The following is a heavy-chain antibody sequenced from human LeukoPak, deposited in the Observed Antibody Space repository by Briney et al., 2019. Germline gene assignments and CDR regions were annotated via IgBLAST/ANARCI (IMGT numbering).Heavy chain of an antibody. CDR3: ARVGATATHFDY. J-gene: IGHJ4*02. CDR1: GGSISSYY. D-gene: IGHD1-26*01. CDR2: IYYTGNT. Sequence: SETLSLTCTVSGGSISSYYWSWIRQSPGKGLEWIGYIYYTGNTNYNPSLKSRVTISVDTSKNQFSLKLTSVTAADTAVYYCARVGATATHFDYWGQGTLVTVSS. V-gene: IGHV4-59*01.